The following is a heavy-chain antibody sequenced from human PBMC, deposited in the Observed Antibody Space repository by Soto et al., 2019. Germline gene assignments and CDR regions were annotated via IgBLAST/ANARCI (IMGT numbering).Heavy chain of an antibody. CDR3: AREGATYYYYYGMDV. CDR2: IDPSDSYT. D-gene: IGHD3-16*01. J-gene: IGHJ6*02. Sequence: GESLKISCKGSEYSFANHWIGWVRQMPGKGLEWMGRIDPSDSYTNYSPSFQGHVTISADKSISTAYLQWSSLKASDTAMYYCAREGATYYYYYGMDVWGQGTTVTVSS. CDR1: EYSFANHW. V-gene: IGHV5-10-1*01.